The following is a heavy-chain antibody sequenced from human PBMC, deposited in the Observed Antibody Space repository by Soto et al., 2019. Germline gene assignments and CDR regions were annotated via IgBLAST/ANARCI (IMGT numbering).Heavy chain of an antibody. CDR1: GFTVSSHG. J-gene: IGHJ4*02. V-gene: IGHV3-30*18. CDR2: ISYDGSNK. D-gene: IGHD1-1*01. Sequence: QVQLVESGGGVVQPGRSLRLSCAASGFTVSSHGMHWVRQVPGKGLVWVAVISYDGSNKYYADLVKGRFTISRDNSKKNLYLQMNSLRAEAAAVYYCAKGWGVLENWVKGTLETVSS. CDR3: AKGWGVLEN.